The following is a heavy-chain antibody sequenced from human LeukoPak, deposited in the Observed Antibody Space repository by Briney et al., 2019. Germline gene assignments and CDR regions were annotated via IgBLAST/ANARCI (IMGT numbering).Heavy chain of an antibody. Sequence: SETLSLTCAVYGGSFSGYYWSWIYQPPGKGLEWIGEVNHSGSTNYNPSLKSRVTISVDTSKNQFSLKLSSVTAADTAVYYCARGRYCSGGSCYRDFDYWGQGTLVTVSS. V-gene: IGHV4-34*01. CDR2: VNHSGST. CDR3: ARGRYCSGGSCYRDFDY. J-gene: IGHJ4*02. D-gene: IGHD2-15*01. CDR1: GGSFSGYY.